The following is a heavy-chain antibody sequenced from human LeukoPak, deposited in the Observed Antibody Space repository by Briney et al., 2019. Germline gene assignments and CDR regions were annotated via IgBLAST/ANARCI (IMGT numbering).Heavy chain of an antibody. CDR3: ARRTYDSGGYSYGSYALDI. Sequence: GGSLRLSCAASGFTFSSYWMHWVRQGPGKGLVWVSRISSDGSRISYADSVTGRFTISRDNAKNTLYLQMNSLRDEDTALYYCARRTYDSGGYSYGSYALDIWGQGTMVTVSS. V-gene: IGHV3-74*01. CDR2: ISSDGSRI. J-gene: IGHJ3*02. CDR1: GFTFSSYW. D-gene: IGHD3-22*01.